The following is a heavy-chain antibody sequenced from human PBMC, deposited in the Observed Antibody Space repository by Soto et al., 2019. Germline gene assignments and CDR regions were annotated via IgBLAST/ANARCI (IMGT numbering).Heavy chain of an antibody. CDR2: ISWNSGTI. Sequence: PGGSLRLSCAASGFIFDDYAMHWVRQVPGKGLEWVSAISWNSGTIAYADSVKGRFTISRDNAKNSLYLQMNSLRSEDTALYCCAKDREGSSGWYGMDVWGQGTTVTVSS. V-gene: IGHV3-9*01. D-gene: IGHD3-22*01. J-gene: IGHJ6*02. CDR3: AKDREGSSGWYGMDV. CDR1: GFIFDDYA.